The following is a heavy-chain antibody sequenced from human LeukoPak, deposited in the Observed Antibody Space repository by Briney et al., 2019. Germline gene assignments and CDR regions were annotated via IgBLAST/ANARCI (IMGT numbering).Heavy chain of an antibody. CDR2: ISGSGGST. V-gene: IGHV3-23*01. CDR1: GFTFSSYG. Sequence: PGGSLRLSCAASGFTFSSYGMSWVRQAPGKGLEWVSAISGSGGSTYYADSVKGRFTISRDNSKNTLYLQMNSLRAEDTAVYYCAKDLGVEDYDSSGQDYWGQGTLVTVSS. D-gene: IGHD3-22*01. J-gene: IGHJ4*02. CDR3: AKDLGVEDYDSSGQDY.